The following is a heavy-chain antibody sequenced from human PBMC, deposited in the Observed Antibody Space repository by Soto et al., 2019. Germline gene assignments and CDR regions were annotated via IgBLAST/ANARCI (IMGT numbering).Heavy chain of an antibody. V-gene: IGHV2-5*01. CDR3: ALRGGATVGLYYFDY. CDR2: IYWHDDK. CDR1: GFSLSTTGVG. D-gene: IGHD3-16*01. Sequence: ESGPTLVNPTQTLTLTCTFSGFSLSTTGVGVSWIRQPPGKALEWLALIYWHDDKRYSPSLKSRLTSTKDTSKNLVVLTMTNMDPVDTATYSCALRGGATVGLYYFDYWGQGALVTVSS. J-gene: IGHJ4*02.